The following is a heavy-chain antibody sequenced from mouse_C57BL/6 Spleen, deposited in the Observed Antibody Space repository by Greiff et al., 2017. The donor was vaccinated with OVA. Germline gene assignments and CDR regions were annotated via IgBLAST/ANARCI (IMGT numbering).Heavy chain of an antibody. CDR2: IYPSDSET. V-gene: IGHV1-61*01. D-gene: IGHD3-2*02. CDR1: GYTFTSYW. CDR3: ARQLRPLYYFDY. Sequence: VQLQQPGAELVRPGSSVKLSCKASGYTFTSYWMDWVKQRPGQGLEWIGNIYPSDSETHYNQKFKDKATLTVDKSSSTAYMQLSSLTSEDSAVYYCARQLRPLYYFDYWGQGTTLTVSS. J-gene: IGHJ2*01.